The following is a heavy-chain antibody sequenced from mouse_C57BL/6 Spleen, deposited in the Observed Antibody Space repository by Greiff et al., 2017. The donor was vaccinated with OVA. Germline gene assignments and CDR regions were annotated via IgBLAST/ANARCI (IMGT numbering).Heavy chain of an antibody. CDR1: GFSFTSYG. V-gene: IGHV2-2*01. Sequence: VMLVESGPGLVQPSQSLSITCTVSGFSFTSYGVHWVRQSPGKGLEWLGVIWSGGSTDYNAAFISRLSISKDNSKSQVFFKMNSLQADDTAIYYCARIYYGYDDFAYWGQGTLVTVSA. J-gene: IGHJ3*01. CDR2: IWSGGST. CDR3: ARIYYGYDDFAY. D-gene: IGHD2-2*01.